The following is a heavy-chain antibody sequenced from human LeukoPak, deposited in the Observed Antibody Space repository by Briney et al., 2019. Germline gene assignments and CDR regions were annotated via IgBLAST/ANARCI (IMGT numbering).Heavy chain of an antibody. Sequence: ASVKVSCKASGYTFTSYGISWVRQAPGQGLEWMGWINPNSGGTNYAQKFQGWVTMTRDTSISTAYMELSRLRSDDTAVYYCARERVAGTGDAFDIWGQGTMVTVSS. D-gene: IGHD6-19*01. J-gene: IGHJ3*02. V-gene: IGHV1-2*04. CDR1: GYTFTSYG. CDR2: INPNSGGT. CDR3: ARERVAGTGDAFDI.